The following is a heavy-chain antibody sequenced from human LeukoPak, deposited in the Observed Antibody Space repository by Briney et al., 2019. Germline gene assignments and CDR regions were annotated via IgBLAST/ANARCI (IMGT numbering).Heavy chain of an antibody. V-gene: IGHV4-59*01. J-gene: IGHJ5*02. CDR1: GGYLSGWY. D-gene: IGHD3-16*01. CDR2: IDHTGST. Sequence: PSETMSLTCTVSGGYLSGWYCNWIRQPLGKGLEWIGYIDHTGSTNYKASFKGRVTISVDRSQNKMSLKVRSVTAADTAVYYCARGLGTGRDPWGQGTLVIVSA. CDR3: ARGLGTGRDP.